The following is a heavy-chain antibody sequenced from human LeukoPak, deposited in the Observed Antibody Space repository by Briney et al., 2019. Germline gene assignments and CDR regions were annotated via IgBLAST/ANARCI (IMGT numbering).Heavy chain of an antibody. D-gene: IGHD6-19*01. CDR2: IIPIFGTA. V-gene: IGHV1-69*13. Sequence: GASVKVSCKASGYTFITYDINWVRQAPGQGLEWMGGIIPIFGTANYAQKFQGRVTITADESTSTAYMELSSLRSEDTAVYYCARGQWGGYFDYWGQGTLVTVSS. CDR1: GYTFITYD. CDR3: ARGQWGGYFDY. J-gene: IGHJ4*02.